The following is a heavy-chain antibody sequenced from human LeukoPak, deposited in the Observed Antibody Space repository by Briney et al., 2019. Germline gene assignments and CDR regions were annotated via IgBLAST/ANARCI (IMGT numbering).Heavy chain of an antibody. CDR2: IYCSGST. V-gene: IGHV4-59*01. J-gene: IGHJ6*02. Sequence: PSETRSLTCTVSGGSISSYYWSWIRQPPGKGLEWIGYIYCSGSTNYNPSLKSRVTISVDTSKNQFSLKLSSVTAADTAVYYCARDAYYYDSSGYYYYGMDVWGQGTTVTVSS. CDR1: GGSISSYY. CDR3: ARDAYYYDSSGYYYYGMDV. D-gene: IGHD3-22*01.